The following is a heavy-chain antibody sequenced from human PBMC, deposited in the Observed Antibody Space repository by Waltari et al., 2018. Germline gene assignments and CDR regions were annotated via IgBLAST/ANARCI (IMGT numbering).Heavy chain of an antibody. Sequence: QLQLQESGPGLVKPSGTLSLTCTVSGDSVSSPYLWNWVRQSPEKGLEWIGQIHPIGRTNSNPSPESRVTVSIDMSNNQFSLKLTSATAADTAVYYCARDRGRGLYLDSWGQGTLVTVSP. CDR3: ARDRGRGLYLDS. J-gene: IGHJ4*02. D-gene: IGHD2-15*01. CDR1: GDSVSSPYL. CDR2: IHPIGRT. V-gene: IGHV4-4*02.